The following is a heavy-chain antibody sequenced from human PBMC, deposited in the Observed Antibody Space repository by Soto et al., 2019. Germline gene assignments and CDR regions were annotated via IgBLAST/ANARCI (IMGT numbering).Heavy chain of an antibody. CDR3: ARAVGATKPPIDY. Sequence: QPGGSLRLSCVASEFTFSSYGMHWVRQAPGKGLEWVAVIWYDGSNKYYGDSVKGRFIISRDNSKNTLYLQMDSLRGEDTAVYYCARAVGATKPPIDYWGQGTLVTVSS. CDR2: IWYDGSNK. D-gene: IGHD1-26*01. V-gene: IGHV3-33*01. J-gene: IGHJ4*02. CDR1: EFTFSSYG.